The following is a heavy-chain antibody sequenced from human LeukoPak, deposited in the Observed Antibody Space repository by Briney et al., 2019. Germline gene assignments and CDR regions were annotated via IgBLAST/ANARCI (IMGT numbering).Heavy chain of an antibody. D-gene: IGHD2-2*01. CDR2: IYASGAS. V-gene: IGHV4-61*02. CDR1: GGSISSRNYH. Sequence: PSQTLSLTCTLSGGSISSRNYHWNWIRQAAGKGPEWIGRIYASGASKYNPSLNGRVTISLDTSKNQFSLSLSSVAAADTAVYYCARSQIQPHLPWYFDYWGQGILVTVSS. CDR3: ARSQIQPHLPWYFDY. J-gene: IGHJ4*02.